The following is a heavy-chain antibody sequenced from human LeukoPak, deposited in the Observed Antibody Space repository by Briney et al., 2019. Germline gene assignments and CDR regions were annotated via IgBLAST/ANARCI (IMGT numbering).Heavy chain of an antibody. Sequence: ASVKVSCKASGYTFTGYYMHWVRQAPGQGLEWMGWINPNSGGTNYAQKFQGRITMTRDTSISTAYMELSRLRSDDTAVYYCARQYVAIAAASLWGQGTLVTVSS. CDR3: ARQYVAIAAASL. J-gene: IGHJ4*02. V-gene: IGHV1-2*02. CDR2: INPNSGGT. CDR1: GYTFTGYY. D-gene: IGHD6-13*01.